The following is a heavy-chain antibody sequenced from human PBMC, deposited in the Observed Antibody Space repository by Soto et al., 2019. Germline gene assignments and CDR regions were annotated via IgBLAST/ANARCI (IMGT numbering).Heavy chain of an antibody. CDR2: ISAYNGNT. V-gene: IGHV1-18*01. CDR3: ARDLADLQPTVY. D-gene: IGHD4-17*01. J-gene: IGHJ4*02. Sequence: GSPVKVSSKASGYAFTSHGISWVRQAPGQGLEWMGWISAYNGNTNYAQKLQGRVTMTTDTSTSTAYMELRSLRSDDTAVYYCARDLADLQPTVYWGEGTLVTVSS. CDR1: GYAFTSHG.